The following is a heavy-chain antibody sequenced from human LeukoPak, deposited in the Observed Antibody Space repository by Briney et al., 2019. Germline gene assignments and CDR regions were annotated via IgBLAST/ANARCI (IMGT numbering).Heavy chain of an antibody. CDR2: INPNSGGT. Sequence: ASVKVSCKASGYTFTGYYMHWVRQAPGQGLEWMGWINPNSGGTNYAQKFQGRVTMTRDTSISTAYMELSRLRSDDTAVYYCARVPRERCSSISCYFYYYGMDVWGQGTTVTVSS. CDR3: ARVPRERCSSISCYFYYYGMDV. J-gene: IGHJ6*02. CDR1: GYTFTGYY. D-gene: IGHD2-2*01. V-gene: IGHV1-2*02.